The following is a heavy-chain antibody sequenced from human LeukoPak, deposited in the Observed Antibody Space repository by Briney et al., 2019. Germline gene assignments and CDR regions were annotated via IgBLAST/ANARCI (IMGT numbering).Heavy chain of an antibody. D-gene: IGHD4/OR15-4a*01. Sequence: SETLSLTCTVSGGSISSYYWSWIRQPPGKGLEWIGYIYYSGSTNYNPSLKSRVTISVDTSKNQFSLKLSSVTAADTAVYYCVRTIGYAFDIWGQGTMVTVSS. J-gene: IGHJ3*02. CDR3: VRTIGYAFDI. CDR1: GGSISSYY. CDR2: IYYSGST. V-gene: IGHV4-59*01.